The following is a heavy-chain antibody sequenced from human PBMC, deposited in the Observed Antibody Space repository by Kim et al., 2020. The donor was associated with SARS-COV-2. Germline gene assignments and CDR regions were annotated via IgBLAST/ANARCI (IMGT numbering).Heavy chain of an antibody. Sequence: SETLSLTCAVYGGSFSDFWGWIRQPPGKGLEWIGEINESGSTNHNPSLQSRVSISVDTSKNQFSLRPTSVTAADTAVYYCARAAFIMVRGVPITQRVGFDVWGQGTMVTVSS. J-gene: IGHJ3*01. CDR3: ARAAFIMVRGVPITQRVGFDV. D-gene: IGHD3-10*01. CDR1: GGSFSDF. CDR2: INESGST. V-gene: IGHV4-34*01.